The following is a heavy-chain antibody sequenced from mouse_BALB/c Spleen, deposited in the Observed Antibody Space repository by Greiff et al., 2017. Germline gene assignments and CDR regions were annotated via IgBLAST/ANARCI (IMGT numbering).Heavy chain of an antibody. D-gene: IGHD1-2*01. J-gene: IGHJ2*01. CDR2: INPSTGYT. V-gene: IGHV1-7*01. CDR3: ARRATATCFDD. Sequence: QVQLQQSGAELAKPGASVKMSCKASGYTFTSYWMHWVKQRPGQGLEWIGYINPSTGYTEYNQKFKDKATLTADKSSSTAYMQLSSLTSEDSAVYYCARRATATCFDDWGQGTTLTVSS. CDR1: GYTFTSYW.